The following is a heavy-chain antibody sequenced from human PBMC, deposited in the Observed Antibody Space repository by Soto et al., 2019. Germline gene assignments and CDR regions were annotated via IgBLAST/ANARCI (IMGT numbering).Heavy chain of an antibody. J-gene: IGHJ6*02. V-gene: IGHV5-10-1*01. CDR3: ARRLDGYNSGGMDV. CDR2: IDPSDSYT. CDR1: GYSFTSYW. Sequence: PGESLKISCKGSGYSFTSYWISWVRQMPGKGLEWMGRIDPSDSYTNYSPSFQGHVTISADKSISTAYLQWSSLKASGTAMYYCARRLDGYNSGGMDVWGQGTTVTVPS. D-gene: IGHD1-1*01.